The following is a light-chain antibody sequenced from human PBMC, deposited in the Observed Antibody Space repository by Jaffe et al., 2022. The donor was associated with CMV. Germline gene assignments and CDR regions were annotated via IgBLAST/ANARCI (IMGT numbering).Light chain of an antibody. Sequence: ENVLTQSPGTLSLSPGERATLSCRASQRIGSSYLAWHQQKAGQAPRLLIYAASRRATGIPDRFSGSGSGTDFTLTISRLEPEDFAVYYCQQYGSSPYTFGQGTRVEIK. CDR1: QRIGSSY. CDR2: AAS. J-gene: IGKJ2*01. CDR3: QQYGSSPYT. V-gene: IGKV3-20*01.